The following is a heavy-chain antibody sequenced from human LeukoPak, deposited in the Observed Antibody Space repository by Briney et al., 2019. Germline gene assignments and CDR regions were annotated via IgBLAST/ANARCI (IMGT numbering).Heavy chain of an antibody. J-gene: IGHJ4*02. D-gene: IGHD7-27*01. CDR3: ALYSRANWGFPFDY. CDR2: INNVRSHI. V-gene: IGHV3-21*06. CDR1: GFTFSTSA. Sequence: PGGSLRLSCAASGFTFSTSAMNWVRQAPGKGLEWVSSINNVRSHIYYADSVRGRFTISRDHANNVLYLQMNSLRAEDTAVYYCALYSRANWGFPFDYWGQGTLVTVSS.